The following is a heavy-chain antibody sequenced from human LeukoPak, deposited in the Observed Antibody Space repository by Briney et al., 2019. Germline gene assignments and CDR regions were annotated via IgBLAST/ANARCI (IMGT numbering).Heavy chain of an antibody. Sequence: ASVKVSCKASAYIVTNYGISWVRQAPGQGLEWMGWISAYNGNTDYAQKSQGRVTMTTDTSTSTAYMELRSLRSDDTAVYYCARVGEYCSGESCFDYWGQGTLVTVSS. J-gene: IGHJ4*02. CDR1: AYIVTNYG. CDR3: ARVGEYCSGESCFDY. CDR2: ISAYNGNT. D-gene: IGHD2-15*01. V-gene: IGHV1-18*01.